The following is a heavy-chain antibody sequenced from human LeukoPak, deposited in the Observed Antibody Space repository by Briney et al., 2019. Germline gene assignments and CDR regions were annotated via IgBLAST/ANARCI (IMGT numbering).Heavy chain of an antibody. V-gene: IGHV3-9*01. CDR3: AGTNSLFDY. CDR2: ISWNSGSI. D-gene: IGHD1-7*01. CDR1: GFTFDDYA. J-gene: IGHJ4*02. Sequence: PGRSLRLSCAASGFTFDDYAMHWVRQAPGKGLEWVSGISWNSGSIGYADSVKGRFTISRDNAKNSLYLQMNSLRAEDTAVYYCAGTNSLFDYWGQGTLVTVSS.